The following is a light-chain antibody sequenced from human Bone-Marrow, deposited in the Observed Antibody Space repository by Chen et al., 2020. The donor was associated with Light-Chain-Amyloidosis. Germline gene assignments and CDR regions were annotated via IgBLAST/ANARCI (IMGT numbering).Light chain of an antibody. J-gene: IGLJ3*02. CDR2: DDS. CDR1: NIGSTS. Sequence: SYLLTQPSSVLVAPGQTAPIASGGNNIGSTSVPWYQQPPGQAPLLVVYDDSDRPSGIPERLSGSNSGTTATLTISRLEAGDEADYYCQVWDRSSNRPVFGGGTKLTVL. CDR3: QVWDRSSNRPV. V-gene: IGLV3-21*02.